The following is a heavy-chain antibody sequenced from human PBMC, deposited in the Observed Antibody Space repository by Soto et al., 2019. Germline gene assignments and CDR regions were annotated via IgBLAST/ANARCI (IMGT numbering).Heavy chain of an antibody. CDR1: GFTFSSYA. Sequence: VGSLRLSCAASGFTFSSYAMHWVRQAPGKGLEWVAVISYDGSNKYYADSVKGRFTISRDNSKNTLYLQMNSLRAEDTAVYYCARNHDYGDYTFDYWGQGTLVTVS. CDR3: ARNHDYGDYTFDY. V-gene: IGHV3-30-3*01. J-gene: IGHJ4*02. CDR2: ISYDGSNK. D-gene: IGHD4-17*01.